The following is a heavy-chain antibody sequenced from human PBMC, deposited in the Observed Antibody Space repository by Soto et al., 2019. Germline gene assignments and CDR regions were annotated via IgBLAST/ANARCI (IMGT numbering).Heavy chain of an antibody. CDR2: IYPGDSDT. V-gene: IGHV5-51*01. J-gene: IGHJ6*02. D-gene: IGHD2-2*01. Sequence: GESLKISCKGSGYSFSNYWIGWVRRMPGKGLEWMGIIYPGDSDTRYSPSFKGQVTMSADKSISTAYLQWSSLKASDTATYYCARQALGYCSSSGCYYYYGMDVWGQGTTVTVSS. CDR3: ARQALGYCSSSGCYYYYGMDV. CDR1: GYSFSNYW.